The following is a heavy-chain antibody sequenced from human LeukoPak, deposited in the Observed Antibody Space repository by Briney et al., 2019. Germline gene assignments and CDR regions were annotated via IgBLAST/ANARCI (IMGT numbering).Heavy chain of an antibody. Sequence: SETLSLTCTVSGGSISSGSYYWGWIRQPPGKGLEWIGTFYYSGSTYYSPSLKSRVTLSVDTSKNQFSLKLSSVTVADTAVYYCARRSVGDSGYDAFDIWGQGTMVTVSS. CDR3: ARRSVGDSGYDAFDI. J-gene: IGHJ3*02. CDR2: FYYSGST. D-gene: IGHD2-21*02. V-gene: IGHV4-39*01. CDR1: GGSISSGSYY.